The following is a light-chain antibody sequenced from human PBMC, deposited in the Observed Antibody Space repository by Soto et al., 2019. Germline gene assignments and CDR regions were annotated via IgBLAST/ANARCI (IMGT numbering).Light chain of an antibody. V-gene: IGLV7-46*01. Sequence: QAVVTQEPSLTVSPVGTVTLTCGSSTGAVTSGHYPHWFQQKPGQAPRTLIYETSNKHSWTPARFSGSLLGGKAALTLSGAQPEDEAECYGLLAYSGAYVFVTGTKLTVL. J-gene: IGLJ1*01. CDR3: LLAYSGAYV. CDR1: TGAVTSGHY. CDR2: ETS.